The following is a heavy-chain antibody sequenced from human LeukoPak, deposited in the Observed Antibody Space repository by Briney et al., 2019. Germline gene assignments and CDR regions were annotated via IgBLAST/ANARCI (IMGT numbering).Heavy chain of an antibody. CDR1: GGTFSSYA. D-gene: IGHD3-10*01. Sequence: SVKVSCKASGGTFSSYAISWVRQAPGQGLEWMGGIIPIFGTANYAQKFQGRVTITTDESTSTAYMELSSLRSEDTAVYYCACGNYGSESQDYYYYYMDVWGKGTTVTVSS. V-gene: IGHV1-69*05. CDR2: IIPIFGTA. CDR3: ACGNYGSESQDYYYYYMDV. J-gene: IGHJ6*03.